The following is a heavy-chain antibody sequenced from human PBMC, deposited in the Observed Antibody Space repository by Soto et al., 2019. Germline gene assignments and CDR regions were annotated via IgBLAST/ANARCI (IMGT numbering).Heavy chain of an antibody. D-gene: IGHD3-3*01. CDR1: GFTFNTYG. Sequence: GGSLRLSCAASGFTFNTYGMHWVRQAPGRGLEWVAVIWFDGSIKYYADSVKGRFTISRDDSKNTAYLQMNSLKTEDTAVYYCTRQFFGVPYGAHYWGQGTLVTVSS. CDR2: IWFDGSIK. CDR3: TRQFFGVPYGAHY. J-gene: IGHJ4*02. V-gene: IGHV3-33*01.